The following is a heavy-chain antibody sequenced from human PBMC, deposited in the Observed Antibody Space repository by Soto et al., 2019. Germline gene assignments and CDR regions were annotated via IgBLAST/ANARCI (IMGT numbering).Heavy chain of an antibody. CDR1: GFTFSSYG. CDR3: LRDFYGY. D-gene: IGHD3-10*01. CDR2: IWYDGGNK. J-gene: IGHJ4*02. V-gene: IGHV3-33*01. Sequence: PGGSLRLSCAASGFTFSSYGIHWVRQPPGKGLEWVAIIWYDGGNKYYAESVKGRFTISRDQSKNTVYLQMNSLRAEDTAVYYCLRDFYGYWGQGNMVTVSS.